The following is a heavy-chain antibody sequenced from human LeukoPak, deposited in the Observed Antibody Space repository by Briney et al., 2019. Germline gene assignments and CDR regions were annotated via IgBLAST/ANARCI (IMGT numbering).Heavy chain of an antibody. CDR1: GFTFSSYG. Sequence: GGSLRLSCAASGFTFSSYGMHWVRQAPGKGLEWVAVISYDGSNKYYADSVKGRFTISRDNSKNTLYLQMNSLRAEDTAVYYCAKGSDYYDSRDDAFDIWGQGTMVTVSS. CDR3: AKGSDYYDSRDDAFDI. D-gene: IGHD3-22*01. V-gene: IGHV3-30*18. CDR2: ISYDGSNK. J-gene: IGHJ3*02.